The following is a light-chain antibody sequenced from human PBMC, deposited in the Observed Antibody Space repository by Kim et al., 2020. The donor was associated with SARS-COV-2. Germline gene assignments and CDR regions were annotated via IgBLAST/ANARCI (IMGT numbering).Light chain of an antibody. J-gene: IGLJ1*01. Sequence: GQTTTISCPGINSDVESLNLVSWYQQHPGKAPKVLLYEVNKRPSGISSRFSGSKSGNTASLTMSGLQAEDEADYYCCSYAGSRTYVFGTGTKVTVL. CDR3: CSYAGSRTYV. CDR2: EVN. CDR1: NSDVESLNL. V-gene: IGLV2-23*02.